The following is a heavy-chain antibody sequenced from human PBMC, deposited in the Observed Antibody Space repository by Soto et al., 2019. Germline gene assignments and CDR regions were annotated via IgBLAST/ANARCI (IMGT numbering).Heavy chain of an antibody. CDR1: GGSFSGYY. Sequence: QVQLQQWGAGLLKPSETLSLTCAVYGGSFSGYYWSWIRQPPGKGLEWIGEINHSGSTNYNPSLTSRVTISVDTSKNQCSLKLSSVTAADTAVYYCARRRGYSSGWYSIDCWGQGTLVTVSS. CDR2: INHSGST. J-gene: IGHJ4*02. D-gene: IGHD6-19*01. CDR3: ARRRGYSSGWYSIDC. V-gene: IGHV4-34*01.